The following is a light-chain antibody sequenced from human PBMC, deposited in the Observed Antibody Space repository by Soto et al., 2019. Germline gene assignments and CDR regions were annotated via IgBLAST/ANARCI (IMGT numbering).Light chain of an antibody. CDR3: QQYNSYSPSWT. J-gene: IGKJ1*01. Sequence: DIQLTPYSSTLSPSVGDRVTITCRAVQSISSWLAWYQQKPGKAPKLLIYKASSLESGVPSRFSGSGSGTEFTLTISSLQPDDFATYYCQQYNSYSPSWTFGQGTKVDI. CDR2: KAS. CDR1: QSISSW. V-gene: IGKV1-5*03.